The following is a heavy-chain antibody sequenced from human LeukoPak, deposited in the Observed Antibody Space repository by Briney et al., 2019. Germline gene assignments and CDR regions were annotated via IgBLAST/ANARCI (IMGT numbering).Heavy chain of an antibody. CDR1: GYTFSSYG. V-gene: IGHV1-18*01. CDR2: ISAYNGNT. CDR3: ARTSIAARDSEFDP. D-gene: IGHD6-6*01. Sequence: GASVKVSRKPSGYTFSSYGIIWVRQAPGQGLEWMGWISAYNGNTNYAQKLQGRVTMTTDTSTTTAYMELRSLRSDDTAVYYCARTSIAARDSEFDPWGQGTLVTVSS. J-gene: IGHJ5*02.